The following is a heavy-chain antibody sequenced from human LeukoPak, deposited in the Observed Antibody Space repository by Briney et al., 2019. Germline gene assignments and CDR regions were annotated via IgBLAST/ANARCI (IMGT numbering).Heavy chain of an antibody. V-gene: IGHV3-11*04. J-gene: IGHJ4*02. CDR2: ISSSGSSI. CDR3: ARSAQWELPDY. Sequence: PGGSLRLSCAASGFTFSVYYMSWIPHAPGKGLEWISYISSSGSSIQYADSVRGRFTISRDNAKTSLYLQMNSLRAEDTSVYYCARSAQWELPDYWGQGTLVTVSS. D-gene: IGHD1-26*01. CDR1: GFTFSVYY.